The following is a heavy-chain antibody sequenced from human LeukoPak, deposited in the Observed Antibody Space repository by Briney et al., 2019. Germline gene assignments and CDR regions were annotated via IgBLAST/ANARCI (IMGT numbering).Heavy chain of an antibody. D-gene: IGHD1-26*01. CDR3: ARDWGAWSGSYRIDY. CDR2: INPNSGGT. Sequence: GASVKVSCKASGYTFTGYYMHWVRQAPGQGLEWMGWINPNSGGTNYAQKFQGRVTMTRDTSISTAYMELSRLRSDDTAVYYCARDWGAWSGSYRIDYWGQGTLVTVSS. V-gene: IGHV1-2*02. J-gene: IGHJ4*02. CDR1: GYTFTGYY.